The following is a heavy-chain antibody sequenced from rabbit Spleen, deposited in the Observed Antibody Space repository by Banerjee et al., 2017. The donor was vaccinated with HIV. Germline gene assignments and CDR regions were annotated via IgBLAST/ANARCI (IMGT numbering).Heavy chain of an antibody. Sequence: QEQLVESGGGLVQPEGSLTLTCKASGFSFINKHVMCWVRQAPGKGLEWIACIRTGGSGDTYYASWAKGRFTISKTSSTTVTLQMTSLTVADTATYFCARDNGSGDYIDVYFDLWGPGTLVTVS. CDR3: ARDNGSGDYIDVYFDL. D-gene: IGHD1-1*01. CDR1: GFSFINKHV. J-gene: IGHJ4*01. CDR2: IRTGGSGDT. V-gene: IGHV1S45*01.